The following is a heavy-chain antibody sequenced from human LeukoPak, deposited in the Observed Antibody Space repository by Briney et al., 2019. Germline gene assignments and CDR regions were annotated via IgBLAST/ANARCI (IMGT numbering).Heavy chain of an antibody. V-gene: IGHV1-8*01. Sequence: ASVKVSCKASGYTFTNYDINWVRQATGQGLEWMGYMNPNSGNSAYAQKFQGRVTITTDATISTAYMELSGLRSEDTALYYCAREGLDYWGQGTLVTVSS. J-gene: IGHJ4*02. CDR2: MNPNSGNS. CDR1: GYTFTNYD. CDR3: AREGLDY.